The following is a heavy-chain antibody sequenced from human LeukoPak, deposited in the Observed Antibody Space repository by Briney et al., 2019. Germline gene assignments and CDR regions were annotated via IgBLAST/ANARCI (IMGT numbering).Heavy chain of an antibody. Sequence: SETLSLTCTVSDGSIISYYWSWIRQPPGKGLEWIGYIYTSGSTNYNPSLTSRVTISLDTSKSQFSLKLTSVTAADTAVYYCARGYCSGGSGSNCYWLDYYYMDVWGKGTTVTISS. J-gene: IGHJ6*03. V-gene: IGHV4-4*08. CDR1: DGSIISYY. CDR3: ARGYCSGGSGSNCYWLDYYYMDV. CDR2: IYTSGST. D-gene: IGHD2-15*01.